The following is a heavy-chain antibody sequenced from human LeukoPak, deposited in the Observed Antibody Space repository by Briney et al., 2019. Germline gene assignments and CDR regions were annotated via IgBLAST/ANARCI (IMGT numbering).Heavy chain of an antibody. CDR3: ASGAGYYDYVWGSYRQTYYFDY. D-gene: IGHD3-16*01. Sequence: SETLSLTCTVSGGSISSGSYYWSWIRQPAGKGLEWTGRIYTSGSTNNNPSLKRRVTLSVDTSQSQFSLKLSSVTAADTAVYYCASGAGYYDYVWGSYRQTYYFDYWGQGTLVTVSS. V-gene: IGHV4-61*02. CDR1: GGSISSGSYY. CDR2: IYTSGST. J-gene: IGHJ4*02.